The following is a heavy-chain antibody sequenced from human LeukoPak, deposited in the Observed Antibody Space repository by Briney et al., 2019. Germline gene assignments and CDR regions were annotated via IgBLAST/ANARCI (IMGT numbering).Heavy chain of an antibody. V-gene: IGHV4-61*08. J-gene: IGHJ4*02. Sequence: TSETLSLTCTVSGGSISSGVYYWSWIRQPPGKGLEWIGYIYYSGSTNYNPSLKSRVTTSVDTSKNQFSLKLSSVTAADTAVYYCASAYDSSGYYLDYWGQGTLVTVSS. CDR1: GGSISSGVYY. CDR2: IYYSGST. D-gene: IGHD3-22*01. CDR3: ASAYDSSGYYLDY.